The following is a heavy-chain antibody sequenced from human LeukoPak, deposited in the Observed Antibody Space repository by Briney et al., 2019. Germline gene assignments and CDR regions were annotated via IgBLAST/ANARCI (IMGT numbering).Heavy chain of an antibody. D-gene: IGHD4-23*01. CDR2: IWYDGSKK. CDR1: GFSFSSYG. CDR3: ARRGDGGRSFDY. Sequence: GGSLRLSCAASGFSFSSYGMHWVRQAPGKGLEWVAVIWYDGSKKYYADSVKGRFTISRDNSKNTLYLQMNSLRAEDTAVYYCARRGDGGRSFDYWGQGTLVTVSS. J-gene: IGHJ4*02. V-gene: IGHV3-33*01.